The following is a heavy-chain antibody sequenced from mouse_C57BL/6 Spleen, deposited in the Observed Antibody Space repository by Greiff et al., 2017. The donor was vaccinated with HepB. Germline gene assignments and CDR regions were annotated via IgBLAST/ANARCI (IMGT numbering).Heavy chain of an antibody. CDR3: ARPYYGSSPFAY. V-gene: IGHV1-50*01. J-gene: IGHJ3*01. Sequence: QSCKASGYTFTSYWMQWVKQRPGQGLEWIGEIDPSDSYTNYNQKFKGKATLTVDTSSSTAYMQLSSLTSEDSAVYYCARPYYGSSPFAYWGQGTLVTVSA. CDR1: GYTFTSYW. D-gene: IGHD1-1*01. CDR2: IDPSDSYT.